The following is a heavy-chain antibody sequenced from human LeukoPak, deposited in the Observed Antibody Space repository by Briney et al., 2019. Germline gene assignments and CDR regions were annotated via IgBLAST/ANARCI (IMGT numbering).Heavy chain of an antibody. D-gene: IGHD6-13*01. CDR3: AKERSSSWYVFDY. V-gene: IGHV3-30*07. J-gene: IGHJ4*02. CDR2: ISHDGSHN. Sequence: GGSLRLSCAASGFTFSSSSMHWVRQAPAKGLEWVAVISHDGSHNYNADSVKGRFTISRDNSKNTLYLQMNSLRAEDTAVYYCAKERSSSWYVFDYRGQGTLVTVSS. CDR1: GFTFSSSS.